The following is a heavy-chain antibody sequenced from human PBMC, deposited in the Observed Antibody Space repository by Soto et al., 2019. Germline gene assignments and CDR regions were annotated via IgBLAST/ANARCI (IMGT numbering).Heavy chain of an antibody. V-gene: IGHV3-9*01. CDR3: AKDMGTYSTDYYGMDV. CDR1: GFTFDGYA. Sequence: EVQLVESGGGLVQPGRSLRLSCAASGFTFDGYAMHWVGQAPGKGLEWVSAISWNSGTIGYADSVKGRFTISRDNAKNSLYLQMNSLRAEDTALYYCAKDMGTYSTDYYGMDVWGQGTTVTVSS. J-gene: IGHJ6*02. D-gene: IGHD6-13*01. CDR2: ISWNSGTI.